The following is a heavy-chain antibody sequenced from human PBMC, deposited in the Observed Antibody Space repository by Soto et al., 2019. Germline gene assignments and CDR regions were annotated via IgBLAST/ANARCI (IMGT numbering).Heavy chain of an antibody. CDR1: GFTFSSYG. D-gene: IGHD1-26*01. CDR2: ISYDGSNK. CDR3: AREDSGSYVYYYYYYGMDV. V-gene: IGHV3-30-3*01. Sequence: QVQLVESGGGVVQPGRSLRLSCAASGFTFSSYGMHWVRQAPGKGLEWVAVISYDGSNKYNADSVKGRFTISRDNSKNTLYLQMNSLRAEDTAVYYCAREDSGSYVYYYYYYGMDVWGQGITVTVSS. J-gene: IGHJ6*02.